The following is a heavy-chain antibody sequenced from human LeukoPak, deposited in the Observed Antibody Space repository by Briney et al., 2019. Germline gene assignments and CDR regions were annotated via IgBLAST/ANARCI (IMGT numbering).Heavy chain of an antibody. Sequence: ASVKVSCKASGYTFTNYAMNWVRQAPGQGLEWMGWINTNTGNPTYAQGFTGRSVFSLDTSVSTAYLQISSLKAEDTAVYYCARTLYDYVWGSYRLHAFDVWGQGTVVTVSS. CDR1: GYTFTNYA. V-gene: IGHV7-4-1*02. CDR2: INTNTGNP. CDR3: ARTLYDYVWGSYRLHAFDV. D-gene: IGHD3-16*02. J-gene: IGHJ3*01.